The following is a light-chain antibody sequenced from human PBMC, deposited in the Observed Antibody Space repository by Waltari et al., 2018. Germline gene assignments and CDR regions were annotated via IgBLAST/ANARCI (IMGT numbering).Light chain of an antibody. CDR2: DVS. CDR1: SCDVGTYNY. CDR3: SSSTSSNTLV. J-gene: IGLJ2*01. V-gene: IGLV2-14*03. Sequence: QSALTQPASVSGSPGQSITISCTGTSCDVGTYNYVSWYQHHPGKAPRLMIYDVSNRPSGVSNRFSGSKSGNTASLTISGLQAEDEADYSCSSSTSSNTLVFGGGTKLTVL.